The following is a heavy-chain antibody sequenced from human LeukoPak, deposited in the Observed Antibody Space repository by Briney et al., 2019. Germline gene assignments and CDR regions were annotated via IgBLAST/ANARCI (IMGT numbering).Heavy chain of an antibody. D-gene: IGHD3-3*01. CDR2: IIPIFGTA. J-gene: IGHJ5*02. V-gene: IGHV1-69*13. CDR1: GGTFSSYA. Sequence: SVKVSCKASGGTFSSYAISWVRQAPGHGLEWMGGIIPIFGTANYAQKFQGRVTITADESTSTAYMELSSLRSEDTAVYYCARDPDFWSGYYSRFDPWGQGTLVTVSS. CDR3: ARDPDFWSGYYSRFDP.